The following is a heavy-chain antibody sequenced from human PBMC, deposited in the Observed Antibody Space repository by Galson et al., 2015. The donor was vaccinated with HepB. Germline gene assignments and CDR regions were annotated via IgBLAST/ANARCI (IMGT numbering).Heavy chain of an antibody. D-gene: IGHD2-15*01. CDR3: ARERAYCTSGSCYLLDF. CDR2: ISGGSSAI. CDR1: GFTFSDYS. J-gene: IGHJ4*01. Sequence: SLRLSCAGSGFTFSDYSINWVRQAPGKGLEWVSYISGGSSAIYYADSVKGRFTISRDNAKNSLYLQMNSLRDEDTAVYYCARERAYCTSGSCYLLDFWGQGTLVTVSS. V-gene: IGHV3-48*02.